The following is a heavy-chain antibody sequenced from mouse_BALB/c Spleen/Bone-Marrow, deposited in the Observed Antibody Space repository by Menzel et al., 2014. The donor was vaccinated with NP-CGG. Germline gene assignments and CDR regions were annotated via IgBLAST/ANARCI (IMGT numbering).Heavy chain of an antibody. CDR3: ARFPIYCGNYGAMDY. CDR2: IDPGSGST. CDR1: GYTFTSYW. J-gene: IGHJ4*01. Sequence: DLVKPGASVKLSCKASGYTFTSYWINWIKQRPGQGLEWIGSIDPGSGSTYYNEMFKGKATLTVDTSSSTAYIQLGSLSSEDFAVYFCARFPIYCGNYGAMDYWGQGTSVTVSS. V-gene: IGHV1S41*01. D-gene: IGHD2-1*01.